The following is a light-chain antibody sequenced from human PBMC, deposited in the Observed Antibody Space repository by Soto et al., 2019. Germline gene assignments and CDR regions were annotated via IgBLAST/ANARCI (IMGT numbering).Light chain of an antibody. CDR3: QQYDSSPRT. J-gene: IGKJ1*01. V-gene: IGKV3-20*01. CDR2: AAF. Sequence: DIVLTQSPGTLSLSPGERATLSCRASQNVYSNYLAWYQQKPGHAPRLLIYAAFVRATGIPDRFSGSGSGTGFTLTISGLEPEDFAVYYCQQYDSSPRTFGQGTKVEIK. CDR1: QNVYSNY.